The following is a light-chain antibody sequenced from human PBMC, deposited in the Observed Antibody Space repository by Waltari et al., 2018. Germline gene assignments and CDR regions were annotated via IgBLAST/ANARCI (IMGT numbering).Light chain of an antibody. J-gene: IGKJ2*01. CDR1: QSVSSNY. CDR2: GAS. CDR3: QQYGSSPLT. V-gene: IGKV3-20*01. Sequence: EIVLTQSPGTLSLSPGERATLSCRASQSVSSNYLAWYEQKPGQAPRPLIYGASSRATGIPDRFSGSGSGTDFTLTISRLEPEDFAVYYCQQYGSSPLTFGQRTKLEIK.